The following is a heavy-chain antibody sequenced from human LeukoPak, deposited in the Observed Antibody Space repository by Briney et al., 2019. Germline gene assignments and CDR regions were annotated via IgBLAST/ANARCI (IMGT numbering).Heavy chain of an antibody. CDR1: GASIDSFY. CDR2: IYHSGST. V-gene: IGHV4-59*08. D-gene: IGHD6-13*01. CDR3: ARQGYSSSWYLKGNWFDP. Sequence: SETLSLTCTVSGASIDSFYWSWIRQPPGKGLEWITYIYHSGSTNYNPSLKSRVTISVDTSKNQFSLKLSSVTAADTAVYYCARQGYSSSWYLKGNWFDPWGQGTLVTVSS. J-gene: IGHJ5*02.